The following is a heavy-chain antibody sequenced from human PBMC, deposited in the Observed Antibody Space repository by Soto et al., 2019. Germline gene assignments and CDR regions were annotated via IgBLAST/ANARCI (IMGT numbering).Heavy chain of an antibody. V-gene: IGHV1-3*01. D-gene: IGHD3-3*01. CDR3: ARDRGITKYYFDY. J-gene: IGHJ4*02. CDR1: GYTFTSYA. Sequence: QVQLVQSGAEVKKPGASVKVSCKASGYTFTSYAMHWVRQAPGQRLEWMGWINAGNGNTKYSQKFQGRVTITRDTSASTAYTELSSLRSEDTAVYYCARDRGITKYYFDYWGQGTLVTVSS. CDR2: INAGNGNT.